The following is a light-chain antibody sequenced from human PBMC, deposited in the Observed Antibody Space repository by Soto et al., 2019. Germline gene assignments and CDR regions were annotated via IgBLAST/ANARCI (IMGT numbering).Light chain of an antibody. Sequence: DIQLTQSPSFLSASVGDRVTITCRASQTIDSWLAWYQQRPGKPPNLLIYDASNLEAGVPSRFRGSGSGTDFTFTISRLQPEDIATYYCQQYENLPTFGQGTRLEIK. CDR3: QQYENLPT. CDR1: QTIDSW. CDR2: DAS. V-gene: IGKV1-33*01. J-gene: IGKJ5*01.